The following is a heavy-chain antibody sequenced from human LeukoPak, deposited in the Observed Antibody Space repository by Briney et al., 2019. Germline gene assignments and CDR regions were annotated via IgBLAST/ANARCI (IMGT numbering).Heavy chain of an antibody. CDR3: ARSKGHLDS. Sequence: SQTLSLTCAISGDSVSSNSAAWNWIRQSPSRGLEWLGRTYYRSKWFNDYAASVRSRITIKPDTPSNQFSLQLNSATPGDTAMYFCARSKGHLDSWGQGTLVTVSS. CDR2: TYYRSKWFN. J-gene: IGHJ4*02. CDR1: GDSVSSNSAA. V-gene: IGHV6-1*01.